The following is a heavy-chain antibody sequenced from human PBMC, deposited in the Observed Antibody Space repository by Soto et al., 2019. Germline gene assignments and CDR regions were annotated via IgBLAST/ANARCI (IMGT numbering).Heavy chain of an antibody. V-gene: IGHV5-10-1*01. CDR2: IDPGDTYA. D-gene: IGHD2-2*01. Sequence: GESLKIACTGVGYTFTTFWISCVRQMPGKGLEWMGGIDPGDTYATYSPAFQGHVTISADKATSTAYLQWSSLKASDTAMYYCARIYCTTTTCDSWFDPWGQGTLVTVS. J-gene: IGHJ5*02. CDR3: ARIYCTTTTCDSWFDP. CDR1: GYTFTTFW.